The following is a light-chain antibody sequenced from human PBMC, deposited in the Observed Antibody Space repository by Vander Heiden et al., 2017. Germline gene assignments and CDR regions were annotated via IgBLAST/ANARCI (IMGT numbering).Light chain of an antibody. CDR1: QSISTY. V-gene: IGKV1-39*01. CDR2: AAS. CDR3: QQTYGTPLT. J-gene: IGKJ4*02. Sequence: DSQMTQYPSSLSASVGDRVTITCRASQSISTYLNWYQQKPGKAPDLLIYAASSLQSGVPSRFSGTGSGTDFTLTISSLQPEDSATYYCQQTYGTPLTFGGGTKVEIK.